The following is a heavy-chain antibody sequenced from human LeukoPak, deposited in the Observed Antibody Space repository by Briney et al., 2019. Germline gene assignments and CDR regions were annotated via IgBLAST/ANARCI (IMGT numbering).Heavy chain of an antibody. J-gene: IGHJ6*02. D-gene: IGHD5-12*01. CDR3: ARPSGYEYYYYGMDV. CDR1: GYSFTSYW. V-gene: IGHV5-51*01. CDR2: IYPGDSDT. Sequence: GESLKISCKGSGYSFTSYWIGWVRQVPGKGLEWMGIIYPGDSDTRYSPSFQGQVTISADKSISTAYLQWSSLKASDTAMYYCARPSGYEYYYYGMDVWGQGTTVTVSS.